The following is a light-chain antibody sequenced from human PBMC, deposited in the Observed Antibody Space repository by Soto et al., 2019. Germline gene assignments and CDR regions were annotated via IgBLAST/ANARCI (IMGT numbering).Light chain of an antibody. V-gene: IGKV3-20*01. CDR1: QSVGSNG. Sequence: ENVLTQSPGTLVLSPGDRATLSCRASQSVGSNGVVWFQQKPGQAPRLLIYAAFTRATGIPDRFSGSGSGTDFTLTINRLQPEDFAVYYCHQHGPVPYTFGQGTKLEIK. CDR2: AAF. J-gene: IGKJ2*01. CDR3: HQHGPVPYT.